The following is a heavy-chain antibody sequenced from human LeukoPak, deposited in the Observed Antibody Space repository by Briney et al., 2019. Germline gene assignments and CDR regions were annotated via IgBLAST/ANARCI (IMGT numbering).Heavy chain of an antibody. CDR3: ARDLDSSSWYNGGYYYYGMDV. V-gene: IGHV3-21*01. CDR1: GFTFSSYS. D-gene: IGHD6-13*01. CDR2: INSSSSYI. Sequence: GGSLRLSCAASGFTFSSYSMNWVRQAPGKGLEWVSSINSSSSYIYYADSVKGRFTISRDNAKDSLYLQMNSLRAEDTAVYYCARDLDSSSWYNGGYYYYGMDVWGQGTTVTVSS. J-gene: IGHJ6*02.